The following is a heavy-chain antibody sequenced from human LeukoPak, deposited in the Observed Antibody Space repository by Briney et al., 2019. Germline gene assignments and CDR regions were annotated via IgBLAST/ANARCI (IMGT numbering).Heavy chain of an antibody. Sequence: KASGTLSLTCAVSGGSISSSNWWSWVRQPPGKGLEWIGEIYHSGSTNYNPSLKSRVTISVDKSKNQFSLKLSSVTAADTAVYYCARDNSDSSGYYVGYWGQGTLVTVSS. J-gene: IGHJ4*02. CDR3: ARDNSDSSGYYVGY. D-gene: IGHD3-22*01. CDR2: IYHSGST. CDR1: GGSISSSNW. V-gene: IGHV4-4*02.